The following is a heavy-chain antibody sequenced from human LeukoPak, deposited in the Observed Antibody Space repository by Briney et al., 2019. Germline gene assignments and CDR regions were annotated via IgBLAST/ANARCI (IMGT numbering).Heavy chain of an antibody. Sequence: VASVKVSCKASGYTFTSYGISWVRQAPGQGLEWMGWISAYNGNTNYAQKLQGRVTMTTDTSTSTAYMELRSLRSDDTAVYYCARDSVAGTTYYYYGMDVWGQGTTVTVSS. CDR3: ARDSVAGTTYYYYGMDV. CDR1: GYTFTSYG. CDR2: ISAYNGNT. V-gene: IGHV1-18*01. J-gene: IGHJ6*02. D-gene: IGHD6-19*01.